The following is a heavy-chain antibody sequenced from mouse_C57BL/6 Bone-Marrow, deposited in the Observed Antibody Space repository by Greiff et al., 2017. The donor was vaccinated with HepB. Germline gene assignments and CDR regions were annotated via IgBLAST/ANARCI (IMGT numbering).Heavy chain of an antibody. CDR3: ARQGYSNLFAY. Sequence: QVQLQQPGAELVKPGASVKLSCKASGYTFTSYWMHWVKQRPGQGLEWIGMIHPNSGSTNYNEKFKSKATLTVDKSSSTAYMQLISLTSEDSAVYYCARQGYSNLFAYWGQGTLVTVSA. J-gene: IGHJ3*01. D-gene: IGHD2-5*01. V-gene: IGHV1-64*01. CDR2: IHPNSGST. CDR1: GYTFTSYW.